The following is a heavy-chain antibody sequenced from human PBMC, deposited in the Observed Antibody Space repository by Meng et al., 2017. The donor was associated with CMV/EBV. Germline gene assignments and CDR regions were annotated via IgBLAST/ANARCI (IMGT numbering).Heavy chain of an antibody. Sequence: GESLKISCAASGFTVSSNYMSWVRQAPGKGLEWVSVIYSGGSRYYADSVKGRFTISRDNTKNTLYLQMNSLRAEDTAVYYCAIEVLPAAGVGAFDIWGQGTMVTVSS. J-gene: IGHJ3*02. CDR2: IYSGGSR. D-gene: IGHD2-2*01. CDR1: GFTVSSNY. V-gene: IGHV3-53*01. CDR3: AIEVLPAAGVGAFDI.